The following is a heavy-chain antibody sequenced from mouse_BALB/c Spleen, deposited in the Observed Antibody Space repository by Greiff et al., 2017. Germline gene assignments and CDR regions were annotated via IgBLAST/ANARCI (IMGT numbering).Heavy chain of an antibody. CDR2: INPGSGGT. D-gene: IGHD1-2*01. Sequence: VKLMESGAELVRPGTSVKVSCKASGYAFTNYLIEWVKQRPGQGLEWIGVINPGSGGTNYNEKFKGKATLTADKSSSTAYMQLSSLTSDDSAVYFCARSLGYVGFDYWGQGTTLTVSS. CDR3: ARSLGYVGFDY. CDR1: GYAFTNYL. V-gene: IGHV1-54*01. J-gene: IGHJ2*01.